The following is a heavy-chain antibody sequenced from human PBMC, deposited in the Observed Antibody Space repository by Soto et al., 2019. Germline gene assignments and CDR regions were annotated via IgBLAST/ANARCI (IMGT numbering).Heavy chain of an antibody. V-gene: IGHV3-23*01. J-gene: IGHJ4*02. Sequence: GGSLRLSCVASEFTFNSYAMSWVRQAPGMGLEWVSSIIGSGAITYYADSVKGRFTISRDNSKSTLYLQMNSLRVEDTALYYCAKDARDTGGNSGIDYWGQGTLVT. CDR2: IIGSGAIT. CDR3: AKDARDTGGNSGIDY. CDR1: EFTFNSYA. D-gene: IGHD2-21*02.